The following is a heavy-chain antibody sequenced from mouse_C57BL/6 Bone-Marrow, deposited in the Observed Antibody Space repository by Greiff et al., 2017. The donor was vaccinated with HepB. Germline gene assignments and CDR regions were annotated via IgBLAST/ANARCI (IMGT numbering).Heavy chain of an antibody. CDR3: ARVYYGSSWHWYFDV. J-gene: IGHJ1*03. CDR2: ISDGGSYT. Sequence: EVKLMESGGGLVKPGGSLKLSSAASGFTFSSYAMSWVRQTPEKRLEWVATISDGGSYTYYPDNVKGRFTISRDNAKNNLYLQMSHLKSEDTAMYYCARVYYGSSWHWYFDVWGTGTTVTVSS. CDR1: GFTFSSYA. D-gene: IGHD1-1*01. V-gene: IGHV5-4*03.